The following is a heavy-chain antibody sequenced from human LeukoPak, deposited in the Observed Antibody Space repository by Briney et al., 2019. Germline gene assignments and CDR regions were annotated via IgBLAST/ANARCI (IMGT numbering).Heavy chain of an antibody. CDR2: VSYDGSKK. J-gene: IGHJ4*02. Sequence: GESLRLSCAASGFNFNNYGLHWVRQAPGKGLEWVAVVSYDGSKKYYADSVKGRFTISRDNSKNTLYLQMNSLRAEDTAVYYCAKWAVLLWFGESSSGYYFDYWGQGALVTVSS. CDR3: AKWAVLLWFGESSSGYYFDY. D-gene: IGHD3-10*01. V-gene: IGHV3-30*18. CDR1: GFNFNNYG.